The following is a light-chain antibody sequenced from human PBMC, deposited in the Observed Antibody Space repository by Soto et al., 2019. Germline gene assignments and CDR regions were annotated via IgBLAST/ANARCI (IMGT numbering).Light chain of an antibody. CDR2: EVI. J-gene: IGLJ2*01. CDR3: SAYAVSNIFDVI. V-gene: IGLV2-8*01. CDR1: TSDVGGYNY. Sequence: QSALTQPPSASGSPGQSVTISCTGTTSDVGGYNYVSWYQQHPGKAPTLMIYEVIKRPSGVPDRFSGSKSGNTASLTVAGLQAEDEADYYCSAYAVSNIFDVIFGGGTKLTVL.